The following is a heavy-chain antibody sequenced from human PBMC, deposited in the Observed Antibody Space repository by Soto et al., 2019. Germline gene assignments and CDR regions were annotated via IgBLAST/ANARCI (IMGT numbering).Heavy chain of an antibody. D-gene: IGHD6-13*01. CDR1: GFTFSSYG. V-gene: IGHV3-30*18. Sequence: GGSLRLSCAASGFTFSSYGMHWVRQAPGKWLEWVAVISYDGSNKYYADSVKGRFTISRDNSKNTLNLQMNSLRAEDTAVYYCANAQQLPPLDIWGQGTMVTVS. CDR2: ISYDGSNK. J-gene: IGHJ3*02. CDR3: ANAQQLPPLDI.